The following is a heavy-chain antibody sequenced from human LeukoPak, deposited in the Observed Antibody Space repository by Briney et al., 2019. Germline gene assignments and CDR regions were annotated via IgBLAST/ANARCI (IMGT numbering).Heavy chain of an antibody. CDR2: IYSGTSTI. D-gene: IGHD4-17*01. CDR1: GFTFSSYG. V-gene: IGHV3-48*02. J-gene: IGHJ4*02. CDR3: ARDQDYAFDY. Sequence: PGRSLRLSCAASGFTFSSYGMHWVRQAPGKGLEWVSHIYSGTSTISYADSVQGRFTISRDNAKNSLYLQMNSLRDEDTAVYYCARDQDYAFDYWGQGTLVTVSS.